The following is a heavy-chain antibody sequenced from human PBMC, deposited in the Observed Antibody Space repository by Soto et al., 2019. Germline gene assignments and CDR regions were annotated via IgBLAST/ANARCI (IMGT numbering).Heavy chain of an antibody. CDR1: GGSISSSNW. CDR2: IYYSGST. Sequence: SETLSLTCAVSGGSISSSNWWSWVRQPPGKGLEWIGEIYYSGSTYYNPSLKSRVTISVDTSKNQFPLKLSSVTAADTAVYYCARRKGFYYDSSGYHYFDFWGQGTLVTVSS. D-gene: IGHD3-22*01. CDR3: ARRKGFYYDSSGYHYFDF. V-gene: IGHV4-4*02. J-gene: IGHJ4*02.